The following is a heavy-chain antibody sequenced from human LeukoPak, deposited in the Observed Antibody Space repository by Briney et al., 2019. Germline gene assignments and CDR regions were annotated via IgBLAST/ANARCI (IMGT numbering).Heavy chain of an antibody. CDR3: AGARGYGGTPRAFDF. CDR1: AGSITNYY. Sequence: SETLSLTCTVSAGSITNYYWSWIRQPPGKGLEWIGHISYSGNTNYNPALKSRVTISVDTSKNQFSLNLNSVTAADTAVYYCAGARGYGGTPRAFDFWGQGTLVTVSS. V-gene: IGHV4-59*01. D-gene: IGHD4-23*01. J-gene: IGHJ4*02. CDR2: ISYSGNT.